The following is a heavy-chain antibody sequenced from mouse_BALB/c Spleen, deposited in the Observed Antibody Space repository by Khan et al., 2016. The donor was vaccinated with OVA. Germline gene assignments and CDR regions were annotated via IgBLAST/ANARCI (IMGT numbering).Heavy chain of an antibody. CDR3: VRVGAYHRNVGWFAY. D-gene: IGHD2-14*01. Sequence: VQLQQSGAELARPGASVKMSCKASGYTFTSYTIHWIKLRPGQGLEWIGYINPSNGYTNYNQKFRDKATLTADKSSTTASMQLSSLTSDDSVVYICVRVGAYHRNVGWFAYWGQGTLVTVSA. V-gene: IGHV1-4*01. J-gene: IGHJ3*01. CDR2: INPSNGYT. CDR1: GYTFTSYT.